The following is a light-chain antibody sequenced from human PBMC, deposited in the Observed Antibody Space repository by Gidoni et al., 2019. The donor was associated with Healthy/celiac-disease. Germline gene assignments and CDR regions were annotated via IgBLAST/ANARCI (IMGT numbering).Light chain of an antibody. CDR2: DAS. CDR1: QDISNY. V-gene: IGKV1-33*01. CDR3: QQYDNLLFT. Sequence: DIQMTQSPSSPSASVGDRVTITCQASQDISNYLNWYQQKPGKAPKLLIYDASNLETGVPSRFSGSGSGTDFTFTISSLQPEDIATYYCQQYDNLLFTFGPGTKVDIK. J-gene: IGKJ3*01.